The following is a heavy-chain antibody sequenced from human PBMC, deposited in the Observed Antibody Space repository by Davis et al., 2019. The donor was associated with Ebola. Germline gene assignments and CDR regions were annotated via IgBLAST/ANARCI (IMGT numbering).Heavy chain of an antibody. CDR3: ARGGITMVVVPLDYNFYAMDV. D-gene: IGHD3-22*01. CDR1: GYTFTGYY. V-gene: IGHV1-2*06. J-gene: IGHJ6*04. CDR2: INPNSGGT. Sequence: AASVKVSCKASGYTFTGYYMHWVRQAPGQGLEWMGRINPNSGGTNYAQKFQGRVTMTRDTSISTAYMELSRLRSDDTAVYYCARGGITMVVVPLDYNFYAMDVWGKGTTVTVSS.